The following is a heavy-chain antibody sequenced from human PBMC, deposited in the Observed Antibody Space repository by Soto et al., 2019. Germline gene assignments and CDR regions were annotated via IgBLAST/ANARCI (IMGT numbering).Heavy chain of an antibody. CDR3: AREGVPNYDYWSGDASDL. J-gene: IGHJ3*01. Sequence: EMQLVESGGALVKPGGSLRLSCAASGFTFSNYAMNWVRQAPGKGLEWVSYISSGSSFIYYADSVKGRFTISRDNANKSLHLEMNRLRAEDTALYYCAREGVPNYDYWSGDASDLWGHGTMFTVSS. V-gene: IGHV3-21*01. D-gene: IGHD3-3*01. CDR1: GFTFSNYA. CDR2: ISSGSSFI.